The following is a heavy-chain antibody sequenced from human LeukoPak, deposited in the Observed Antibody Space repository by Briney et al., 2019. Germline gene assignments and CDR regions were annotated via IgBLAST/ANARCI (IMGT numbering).Heavy chain of an antibody. CDR1: GFTFSSYS. J-gene: IGHJ4*02. D-gene: IGHD6-19*01. Sequence: GGSLRLSRASSGFTFSSYSMNWVRQAPGKGLEWVSSISSSSSYIYYADSVKGRFTISRDNAKNSLYLQMNSLRAEDTAVYYCARDSHSSGWFLMQGYFDYWGQGTLVTVSS. V-gene: IGHV3-21*01. CDR2: ISSSSSYI. CDR3: ARDSHSSGWFLMQGYFDY.